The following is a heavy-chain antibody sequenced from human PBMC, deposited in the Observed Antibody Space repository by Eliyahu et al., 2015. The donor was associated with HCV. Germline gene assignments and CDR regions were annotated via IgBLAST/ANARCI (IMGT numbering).Heavy chain of an antibody. CDR2: IYYSGST. J-gene: IGHJ2*01. CDR1: GXSIXRGGYY. V-gene: IGHV4-31*03. D-gene: IGHD3-10*01. CDR3: ARDSGGLERRHFYWYFDL. Sequence: QVQLQESGPGLVKPSQTLSLTCTXXGXSIXRGGYYXRWXRQHPGKGLEWIGYIYYSGSTYYNPSLKSRVTISVDTSKNQFSLKLSSVTAADTAVYYCARDSGGLERRHFYWYFDLWGRGTLVTVSS.